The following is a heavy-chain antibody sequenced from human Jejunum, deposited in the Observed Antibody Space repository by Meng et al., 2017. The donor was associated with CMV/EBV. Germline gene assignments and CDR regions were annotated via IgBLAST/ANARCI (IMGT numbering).Heavy chain of an antibody. V-gene: IGHV3-73*01. D-gene: IGHD2-2*01. CDR2: IRSKTYSSAT. CDR1: SDST. CDR3: TRHSIVVVPAAGSDP. J-gene: IGHJ5*02. Sequence: SDSTIHWVRQAPGKGLEWVGRIRSKTYSSATAYAASVKGRFIISRDDSKNTAYLQMNSLKTEDTAVYYCTRHSIVVVPAAGSDPWGQGTRVTVSS.